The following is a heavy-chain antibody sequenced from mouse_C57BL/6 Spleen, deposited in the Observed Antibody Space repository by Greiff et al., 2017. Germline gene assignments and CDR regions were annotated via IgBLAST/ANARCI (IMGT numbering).Heavy chain of an antibody. CDR2: IHPSDSDT. V-gene: IGHV1-74*01. D-gene: IGHD2-4*01. CDR3: AICDYDYGVGFDYAMDY. J-gene: IGHJ4*01. CDR1: GYTFTSYW. Sequence: QVKLKQSGAELVKPGASVKVSCKASGYTFTSYWMHWVKQRPGQGLEWIGRIHPSDSDTNYNQKFKGKATLTVDKSSSTVYMQMRSLTSEDSAFYYCAICDYDYGVGFDYAMDYWGQGTSVTVSS.